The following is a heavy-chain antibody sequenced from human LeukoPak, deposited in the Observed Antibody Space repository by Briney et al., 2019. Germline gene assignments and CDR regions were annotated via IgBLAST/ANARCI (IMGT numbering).Heavy chain of an antibody. J-gene: IGHJ3*02. CDR2: IYHSGNT. V-gene: IGHV4-59*05. CDR1: GGSISSYY. Sequence: SETLSLTCTVSGGSISSYYWSWIRQPPGKGLEWIGSIYHSGNTYYNPSLKSRVIISVDTSKKQFSLRLSSVTAADTAVYYCARHDYSSSWYTVPDAFDIWGQGTMVTVSS. CDR3: ARHDYSSSWYTVPDAFDI. D-gene: IGHD6-13*01.